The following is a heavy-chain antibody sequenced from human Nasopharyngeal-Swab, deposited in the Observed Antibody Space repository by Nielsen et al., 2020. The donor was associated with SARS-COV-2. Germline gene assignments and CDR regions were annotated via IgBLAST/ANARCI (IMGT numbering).Heavy chain of an antibody. V-gene: IGHV1-3*01. Sequence: ASVKVSCKASGYTFTSYAMHWVRQAPAQRLEWMGWINAGNGNTKYSQKFQGRVTITRDTSASTAYMELSSLRSEDTAVYYCARPLTIFDAFGEGLDPWGQGTLVTVSS. CDR3: ARPLTIFDAFGEGLDP. D-gene: IGHD3-3*01. J-gene: IGHJ5*02. CDR2: INAGNGNT. CDR1: GYTFTSYA.